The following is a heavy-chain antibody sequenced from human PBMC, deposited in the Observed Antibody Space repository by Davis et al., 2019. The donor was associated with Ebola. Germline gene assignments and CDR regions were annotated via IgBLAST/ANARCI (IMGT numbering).Heavy chain of an antibody. J-gene: IGHJ4*02. CDR1: GFTFSSYE. CDR2: ISQTGNI. V-gene: IGHV3-48*03. D-gene: IGHD6-6*01. Sequence: GESLKISCSASGFTFSSYEMNWVRQAPGKGLEWVSYISQTGNIYYADSVKGRFTISRDNAKNSLYLQMSSLRAEDTAVYYCARDLSIAARPVFDYWGQGTLVTVSS. CDR3: ARDLSIAARPVFDY.